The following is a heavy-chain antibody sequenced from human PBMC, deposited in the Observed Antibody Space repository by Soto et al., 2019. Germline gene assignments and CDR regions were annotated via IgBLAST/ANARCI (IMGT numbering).Heavy chain of an antibody. CDR3: ARAGRRSYSFDY. CDR2: ISYDGSNK. V-gene: IGHV3-30-3*01. J-gene: IGHJ4*02. Sequence: QVQLVESGGGVVQPGRSLRLSCAASGFTFSSYAMHWVRQSPGKGLEWVAVISYDGSNKYYADSVKGRFTISRDNSKNTLYLQMNGLRAEDTDVYYCARAGRRSYSFDYWGQGTLVTVSS. D-gene: IGHD3-10*01. CDR1: GFTFSSYA.